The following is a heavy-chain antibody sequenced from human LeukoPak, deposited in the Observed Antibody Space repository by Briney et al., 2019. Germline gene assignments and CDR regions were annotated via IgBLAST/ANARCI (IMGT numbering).Heavy chain of an antibody. CDR2: IKKTGSET. J-gene: IGHJ1*01. D-gene: IGHD2-21*02. CDR1: GFTFSHFW. Sequence: GGSLRLSCAASGFTFSHFWMSWVRQAPGKGLEWVAYIKKTGSETYYVDSVKGRFTISRDNTKSSLYLQMNSLRAEDMAVYYCARGYCGGDCYGDWGQGTLVTVSS. CDR3: ARGYCGGDCYGD. V-gene: IGHV3-7*01.